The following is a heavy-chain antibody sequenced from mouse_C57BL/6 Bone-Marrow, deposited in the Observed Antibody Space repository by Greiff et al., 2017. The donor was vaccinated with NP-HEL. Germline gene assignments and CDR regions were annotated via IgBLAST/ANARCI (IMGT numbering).Heavy chain of an antibody. J-gene: IGHJ1*03. Sequence: EVHLVESGGGLVKPGGSLKLSCAASGFTFSSYAMSWVRQTPEKRLEWVATISDGGSYTYYPDNVKGRFTISRDNAKNNLYLQMSHLKSEDTAMYYCARERPHYGSSSYWYFDVWGTGTTVTVSS. CDR1: GFTFSSYA. CDR3: ARERPHYGSSSYWYFDV. V-gene: IGHV5-4*01. D-gene: IGHD1-1*01. CDR2: ISDGGSYT.